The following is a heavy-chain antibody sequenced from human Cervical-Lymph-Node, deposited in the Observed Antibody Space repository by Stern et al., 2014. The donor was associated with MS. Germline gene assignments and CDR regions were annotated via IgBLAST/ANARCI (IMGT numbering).Heavy chain of an antibody. Sequence: VQLVESGGGVVQPGRSLRLSCAASGFIFSSYAMHWVRQAPGKGLHWVAFLSHEGSKQFYADSVKGRFTISRDNSNNTLYLQMNSLRPEDTAVYYCARDTCRGGGCYFRYWGQGILITVSS. CDR1: GFIFSSYA. V-gene: IGHV3-30-3*01. J-gene: IGHJ4*02. CDR2: LSHEGSKQ. D-gene: IGHD2-15*01. CDR3: ARDTCRGGGCYFRY.